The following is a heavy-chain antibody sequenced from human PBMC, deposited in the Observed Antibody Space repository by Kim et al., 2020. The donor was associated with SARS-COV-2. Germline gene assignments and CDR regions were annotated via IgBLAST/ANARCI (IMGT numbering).Heavy chain of an antibody. D-gene: IGHD3-9*01. CDR3: ARGNYYDILTGVFDP. J-gene: IGHJ5*02. CDR1: GFIFSHYG. CDR2: ISFNGMNK. V-gene: IGHV3-30*03. Sequence: GGSLRLSCAASGFIFSHYGINWVRRAPGKGLEWLAFISFNGMNKYYAESLNGRFAVSRDDSHSTVYLELNTLRDEDTAVYYCARGNYYDILTGVFDPWGQGTPVIVSS.